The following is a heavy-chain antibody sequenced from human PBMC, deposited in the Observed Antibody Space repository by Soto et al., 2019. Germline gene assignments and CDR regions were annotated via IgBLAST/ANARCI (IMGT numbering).Heavy chain of an antibody. V-gene: IGHV3-7*01. CDR1: GFTFSISW. CDR2: ISSDGRET. J-gene: IGHJ4*02. Sequence: HPVGSLRLSCAASGFTFSISWMNWVRQAPGRGLEWVAYISSDGRETNYVDSVKGRFTISRDNAKNSVFLQMNSLRAEDTAVYYCAKKPRLLDSWGQGTLVTVSS. CDR3: AKKPRLLDS. D-gene: IGHD6-6*01.